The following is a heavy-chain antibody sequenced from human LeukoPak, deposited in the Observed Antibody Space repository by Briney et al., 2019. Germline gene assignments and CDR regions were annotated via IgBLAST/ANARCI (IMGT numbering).Heavy chain of an antibody. CDR2: IYYSGST. J-gene: IGHJ6*03. Sequence: PSETLSLTCTVSGGSISSYYWSWIRQPPGKGLEWIGYIYYSGSTNYNPSLKSRVTISVDTSKNQFSLKLSSVTAADTAVYYCARDRSRGSGSSNYYYYMDVWGKGTTVTVSS. V-gene: IGHV4-59*01. CDR3: ARDRSRGSGSSNYYYYMDV. D-gene: IGHD3-10*01. CDR1: GGSISSYY.